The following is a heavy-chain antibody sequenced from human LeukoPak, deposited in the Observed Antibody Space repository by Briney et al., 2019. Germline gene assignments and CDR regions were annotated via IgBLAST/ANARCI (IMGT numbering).Heavy chain of an antibody. D-gene: IGHD3-3*01. CDR3: ARLKIRDGAYYCDFWSGYHYYFDY. CDR2: IYYSGST. Sequence: SETLSLTCTVSGGSISSSSYYWGWIRQPPGKGLEWIGSIYYSGSTYYNPSLKSRVTISVDTSKNQFSLKLSSVTAADTAVYYCARLKIRDGAYYCDFWSGYHYYFDYWGQGTLVTVSS. V-gene: IGHV4-39*01. CDR1: GGSISSSSYY. J-gene: IGHJ4*02.